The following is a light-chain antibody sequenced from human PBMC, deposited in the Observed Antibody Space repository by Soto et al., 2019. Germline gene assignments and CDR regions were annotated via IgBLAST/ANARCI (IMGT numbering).Light chain of an antibody. J-gene: IGKJ1*01. CDR1: QSVSSN. Sequence: EIVMTQSPATLSVSPGERATLSSRASQSVSSNLAWYQQKPGQAPRLLIYGASTRATGIPARFSGSGSGTEFTITISSLQFEDFAVYYCQQYNNWPPWMFGQGTKVEIK. V-gene: IGKV3-15*01. CDR3: QQYNNWPPWM. CDR2: GAS.